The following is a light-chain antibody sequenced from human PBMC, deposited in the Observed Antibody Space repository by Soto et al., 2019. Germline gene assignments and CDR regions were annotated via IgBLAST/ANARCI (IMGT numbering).Light chain of an antibody. CDR2: DVS. V-gene: IGLV2-14*01. CDR3: NSYTSSSTWV. Sequence: QSALTQPASVSGSPGQSITISCTGTSSDVGGYNYVSWYQQHPGKVPKLMIYDVSDRPSGVSNRFSGSKSGNTASLTISGLQAEDEDAYYCNSYTSSSTWVFGGGNQLTVL. J-gene: IGLJ3*02. CDR1: SSDVGGYNY.